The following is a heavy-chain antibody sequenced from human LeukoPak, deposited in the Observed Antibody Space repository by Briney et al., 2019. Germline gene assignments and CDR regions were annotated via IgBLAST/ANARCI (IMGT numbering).Heavy chain of an antibody. V-gene: IGHV3-30*18. Sequence: GGSLRLSCAASGFTFSSYGMHWVRQAPGKGLEWVAVISYDGSNKYYADSVKGRFTISRDNSKNTLYLQMNSLRAEDTAVYYCAKDITIFGVVPAHWGQGTLVTVSS. CDR2: ISYDGSNK. CDR1: GFTFSSYG. J-gene: IGHJ4*02. CDR3: AKDITIFGVVPAH. D-gene: IGHD3-3*01.